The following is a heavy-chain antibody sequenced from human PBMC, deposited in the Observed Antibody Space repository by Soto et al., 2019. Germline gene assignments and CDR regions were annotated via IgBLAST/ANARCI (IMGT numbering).Heavy chain of an antibody. CDR2: IYGGGTT. V-gene: IGHV3-53*01. CDR3: VQTTGWPGFDI. D-gene: IGHD6-19*01. Sequence: EVQLVESGGGLIQPGGSLRLSCAASGFAVSSKYMTWVRQAPGKGLEWVSVIYGGGTTYYADSVKGRFTISRDTSKNTLYLQMNSLRAEHTAVYYCVQTTGWPGFDIWGQGTLITVSS. J-gene: IGHJ4*02. CDR1: GFAVSSKY.